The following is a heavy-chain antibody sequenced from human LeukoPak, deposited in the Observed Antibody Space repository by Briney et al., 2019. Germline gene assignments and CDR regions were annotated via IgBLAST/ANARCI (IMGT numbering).Heavy chain of an antibody. V-gene: IGHV1-69*04. J-gene: IGHJ5*02. Sequence: SVKVSCKASGGTFSSYTISWVRQAPGQGLEWMGRIIPILGMANYAQKFQGRVTITADKSTSTAYMELSSLRSEDTAVYYCARDRDIVVVPAAIGYWFDPWGQGTLVTVSS. CDR1: GGTFSSYT. D-gene: IGHD2-2*01. CDR2: IIPILGMA. CDR3: ARDRDIVVVPAAIGYWFDP.